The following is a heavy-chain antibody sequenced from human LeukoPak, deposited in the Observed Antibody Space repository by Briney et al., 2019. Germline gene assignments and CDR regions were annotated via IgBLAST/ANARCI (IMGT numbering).Heavy chain of an antibody. D-gene: IGHD2-21*01. Sequence: SQTLSLTCTVSGGSISSGDYYWSWIRQPPGKGLEWIGYIYYSGSTYYNPSLKSRVTISVDTSKNQFSLKLCSVTAADTAVYYCARIVVVTGYFQHWGQGTLVTVSS. CDR3: ARIVVVTGYFQH. V-gene: IGHV4-30-4*01. CDR2: IYYSGST. CDR1: GGSISSGDYY. J-gene: IGHJ1*01.